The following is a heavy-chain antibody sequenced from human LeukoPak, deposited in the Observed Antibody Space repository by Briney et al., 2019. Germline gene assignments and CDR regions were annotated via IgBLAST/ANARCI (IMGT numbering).Heavy chain of an antibody. CDR3: ARDSSGWAYFDY. Sequence: ASVKVSCKASGYTFTNYDINWVRQATGQGLEWMGWMNPNSGNTGYAPKFQGRVTMTRNTSISTAYMELSSLRSEDTAVYYCARDSSGWAYFDYWGQGTLVTVSS. CDR1: GYTFTNYD. D-gene: IGHD6-19*01. V-gene: IGHV1-8*01. J-gene: IGHJ4*02. CDR2: MNPNSGNT.